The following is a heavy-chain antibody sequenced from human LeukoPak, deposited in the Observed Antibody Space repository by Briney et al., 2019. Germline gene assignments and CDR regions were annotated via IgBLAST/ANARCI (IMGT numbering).Heavy chain of an antibody. CDR3: ARDSTHYDFWSGPDYYYYYMDV. D-gene: IGHD3-3*01. CDR1: GFTFSSYS. CDR2: ISSSSSTI. J-gene: IGHJ6*03. Sequence: GGSLRLSCAASGFTFSSYSMNWVRQAPGKGLEWVSYISSSSSTIYYADSVKGRFNISRDNAKNSLYLQMNSLRAEDTAVYYCARDSTHYDFWSGPDYYYYYMDVWGKGTTVTVSS. V-gene: IGHV3-48*04.